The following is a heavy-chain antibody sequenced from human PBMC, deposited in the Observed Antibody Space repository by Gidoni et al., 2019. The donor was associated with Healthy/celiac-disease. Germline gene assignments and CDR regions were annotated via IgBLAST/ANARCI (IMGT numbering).Heavy chain of an antibody. V-gene: IGHV3-30*04. Sequence: QVQLVESGGGVVQPGRSLRRSCAASGFTFSSYAMHWVRQAPGKGLEGVAVISYDGSNKYYADSVKGRFTIPRDNSKNTLYLQMNSLRAEDTAVYYCARDKAAAGTQSAGFDYWGQGTLVTVSS. D-gene: IGHD6-13*01. CDR3: ARDKAAAGTQSAGFDY. CDR2: ISYDGSNK. J-gene: IGHJ4*02. CDR1: GFTFSSYA.